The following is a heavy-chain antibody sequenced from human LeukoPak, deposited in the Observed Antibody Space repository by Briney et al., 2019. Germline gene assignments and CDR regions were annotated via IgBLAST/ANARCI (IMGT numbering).Heavy chain of an antibody. V-gene: IGHV3-9*01. D-gene: IGHD2-2*02. Sequence: GRSLRLSCAASGFTFDDYAMHWVRQAPGKGLEWVSGISWNSGSIGYADSVEGRFTISRDNAKNSLYLQMNSLRTEDTALYYCARAIGVTCISTSCYSFDYWGQGTLVTVSS. J-gene: IGHJ4*02. CDR3: ARAIGVTCISTSCYSFDY. CDR1: GFTFDDYA. CDR2: ISWNSGSI.